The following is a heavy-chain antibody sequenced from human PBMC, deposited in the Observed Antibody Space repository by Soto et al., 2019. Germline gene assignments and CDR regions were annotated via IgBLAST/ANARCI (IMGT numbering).Heavy chain of an antibody. CDR2: FYFTGST. V-gene: IGHV4-61*01. CDR1: GASVSSDSYS. CDR3: AKDPRFYGMDV. J-gene: IGHJ6*02. Sequence: QVRLQESGPGLVKPSETLSLTCTVSGASVSSDSYSWAWIRQPPGKGLEWIGCFYFTGSTKTNPSLQSRVSISVDESKNQMSLKLNSVTAADTAVYYCAKDPRFYGMDVSGQGTTVTVSS.